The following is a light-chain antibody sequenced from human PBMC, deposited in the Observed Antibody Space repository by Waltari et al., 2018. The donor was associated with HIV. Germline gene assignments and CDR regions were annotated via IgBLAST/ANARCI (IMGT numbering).Light chain of an antibody. Sequence: EIVLTQSPGTASLSPGERVTLSCRASQSVGSSSLAWYQQKPGQAPRLVIYRAFRRATGIPDRFSGSGSGTDFSLTISRLEPEDFAVYYCQQHGTLPATFGQGTKVEIK. V-gene: IGKV3-20*01. CDR3: QQHGTLPAT. CDR2: RAF. J-gene: IGKJ1*01. CDR1: QSVGSSS.